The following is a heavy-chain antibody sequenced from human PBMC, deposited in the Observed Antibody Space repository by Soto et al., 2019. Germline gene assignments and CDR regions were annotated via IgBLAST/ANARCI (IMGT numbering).Heavy chain of an antibody. CDR3: ARNLIVTTVVNNWFDP. Sequence: QVQLQQWGAGLLKPSETLSLTCAVYGGSFSGYYWSWIRQPPGKGLEWIGEINHSGSTNYNPSLKRRVTRSVDTSKNQFSLKLSSVTAADTAVYYCARNLIVTTVVNNWFDPWGQGTLVTVSS. V-gene: IGHV4-34*01. CDR1: GGSFSGYY. J-gene: IGHJ5*02. CDR2: INHSGST. D-gene: IGHD4-17*01.